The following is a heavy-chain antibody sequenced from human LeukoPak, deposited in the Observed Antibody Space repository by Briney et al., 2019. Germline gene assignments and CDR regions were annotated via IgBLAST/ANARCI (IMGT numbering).Heavy chain of an antibody. D-gene: IGHD6-13*01. CDR2: IYHSGNT. J-gene: IGHJ3*02. Sequence: KTSQTLSLTCTVSGGSITSDNYFWSWIRHLPGKGLEWIGYIYHSGNTYYNPSLKSRVIMSVDASENQFSLKLSSVTAADTAVYYCAREVIAATVTDAFDIWGPGTLVTVSS. CDR1: GGSITSDNYF. CDR3: AREVIAATVTDAFDI. V-gene: IGHV4-31*03.